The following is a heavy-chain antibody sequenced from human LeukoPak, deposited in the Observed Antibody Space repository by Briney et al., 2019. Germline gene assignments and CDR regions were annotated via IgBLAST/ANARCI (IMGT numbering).Heavy chain of an antibody. Sequence: SVKVSCKVSGGTFNSYAISWVRHAPGRGLEWMVGIIPIFGTANYAQMFQGRVTIPADDSTSTAYMEQSSLSCEHTTVYYCARAESSITMIVLPVYWGQGTLVTVSS. CDR2: IIPIFGTA. D-gene: IGHD3-22*01. CDR3: ARAESSITMIVLPVY. J-gene: IGHJ1*01. V-gene: IGHV1-69*13. CDR1: GGTFNSYA.